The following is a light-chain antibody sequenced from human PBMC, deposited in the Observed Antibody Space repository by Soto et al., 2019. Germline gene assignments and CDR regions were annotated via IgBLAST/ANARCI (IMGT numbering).Light chain of an antibody. CDR3: QQYHTSSRLI. CDR2: TAS. V-gene: IGKV1-5*03. J-gene: IGKJ4*01. Sequence: DIQMTQSPSTLSASVGDRVTITCRASQSISYWLAWYQQKPGKAPKLLIYTASSLASGVPSMFSGSGSGPEFPHPISTLQPDDFATSFRQQYHTSSRLIFGGGTKVEIK. CDR1: QSISYW.